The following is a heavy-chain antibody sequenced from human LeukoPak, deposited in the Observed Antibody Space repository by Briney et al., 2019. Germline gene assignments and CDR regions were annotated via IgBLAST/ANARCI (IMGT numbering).Heavy chain of an antibody. J-gene: IGHJ4*02. Sequence: GGSLRLSCAASGFTFSTNWMHWVRQAPGKGLVWVSRINTDGNTTTYADSVKGRFTISRDNAKNTVYLQMNSLRAEDTAVYYCVGSFLGDRDYWGQGTLVTVSS. CDR2: INTDGNTT. CDR3: VGSFLGDRDY. V-gene: IGHV3-74*01. CDR1: GFTFSTNW. D-gene: IGHD2-21*02.